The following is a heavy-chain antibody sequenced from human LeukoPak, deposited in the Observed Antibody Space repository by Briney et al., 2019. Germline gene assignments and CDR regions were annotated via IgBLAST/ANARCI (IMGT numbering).Heavy chain of an antibody. CDR3: ARAGESSGWYY. V-gene: IGHV5-51*01. J-gene: IGHJ4*02. CDR2: IYPGDSDT. CDR1: GYIFTSYW. D-gene: IGHD6-19*01. Sequence: GESLKISCKGSGYIFTSYWIVWVRQMPGKGLEWMGIIYPGDSDTRYSPSFQGQVTISADKSISTSYLQWSRLKASDTAMYYCARAGESSGWYYWGQGTLVTVSS.